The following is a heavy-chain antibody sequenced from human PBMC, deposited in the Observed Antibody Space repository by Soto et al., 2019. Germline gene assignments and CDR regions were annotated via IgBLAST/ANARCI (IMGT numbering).Heavy chain of an antibody. Sequence: EVQLLESGGGLVQPGGSLRLSCVASGFTFRNYAMSWVRQAPGKGLEWVSAIRGSATTTYYADSVKGRFTISRDNSKNTLYLQMNSLRVEDTAIYYCAKDILEATPGMDVWGQGTTVTVSS. D-gene: IGHD2-15*01. CDR2: IRGSATTT. CDR3: AKDILEATPGMDV. CDR1: GFTFRNYA. V-gene: IGHV3-23*01. J-gene: IGHJ6*02.